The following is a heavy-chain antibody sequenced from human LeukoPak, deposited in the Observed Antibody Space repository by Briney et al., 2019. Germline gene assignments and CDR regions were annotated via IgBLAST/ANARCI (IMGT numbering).Heavy chain of an antibody. CDR2: IKQDGSEK. Sequence: GGSLRLSCAASGFTFNRYWMSWVRQAPGKGLEWVANIKQDGSEKYYVDSVKGRFTISRDNAKNSLYLQMNSLRAEDTAVYYCAKDGDDSIDYWGQGTLVTVSS. J-gene: IGHJ4*02. CDR1: GFTFNRYW. D-gene: IGHD3-22*01. CDR3: AKDGDDSIDY. V-gene: IGHV3-7*01.